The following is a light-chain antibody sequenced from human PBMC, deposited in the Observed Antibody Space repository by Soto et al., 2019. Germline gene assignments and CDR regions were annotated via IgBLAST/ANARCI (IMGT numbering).Light chain of an antibody. V-gene: IGKV3-15*01. J-gene: IGKJ1*01. Sequence: EIVMTQSPATLSVSPGERATISCRASQSVSSNLAWYQQKPGQAPRLLIYGASTRAKGIPARFSGSGSGTEFTLTISSLQSEDFAVYYCQQYNTWPPWTFGQGTKVEIK. CDR3: QQYNTWPPWT. CDR1: QSVSSN. CDR2: GAS.